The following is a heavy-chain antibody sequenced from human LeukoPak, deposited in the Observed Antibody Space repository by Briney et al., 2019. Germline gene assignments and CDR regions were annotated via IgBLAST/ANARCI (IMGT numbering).Heavy chain of an antibody. V-gene: IGHV5-51*01. D-gene: IGHD3-10*01. CDR3: ARPGRVTMVRGVIGAFDI. J-gene: IGHJ3*02. CDR1: GYSFTSYW. Sequence: GESLKISCKGSGYSFTSYWIGWVRQMPGKGLEWMGIIYPGDSDTRYSPSFQGQVTISADKSISTAYLQWSSLKASDTAMYYCARPGRVTMVRGVIGAFDIWGQGTLVTVSS. CDR2: IYPGDSDT.